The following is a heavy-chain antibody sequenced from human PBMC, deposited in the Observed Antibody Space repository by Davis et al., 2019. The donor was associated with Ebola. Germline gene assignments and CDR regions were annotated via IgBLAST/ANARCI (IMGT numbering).Heavy chain of an antibody. CDR2: IHSSGNT. Sequence: PSETLSLTCLVSGGSISSPFWTWIRQSPGKGLEWIGYIHSSGNTNYNPSFKSRVTVSLDASKSQSSLKLSSVTAADTAVYYCARGVYGAYFDYWGQGTLVTVSS. CDR1: GGSISSPF. J-gene: IGHJ4*02. CDR3: ARGVYGAYFDY. V-gene: IGHV4-59*11. D-gene: IGHD4-17*01.